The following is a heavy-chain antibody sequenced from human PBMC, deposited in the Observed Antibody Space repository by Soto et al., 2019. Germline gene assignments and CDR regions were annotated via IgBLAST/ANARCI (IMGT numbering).Heavy chain of an antibody. D-gene: IGHD6-13*01. Sequence: EVQLLESGGGLVQPGGSLRLSCAASGFTFSSYAVSWVRQAPGKGLEWVSAISGSGGSTYYADSVKGRFTISRDNSKNTLYLQMNSLRAEDTAVYYCAKVRAAAGRPFDYWGQGTLVTVSS. J-gene: IGHJ4*02. CDR3: AKVRAAAGRPFDY. V-gene: IGHV3-23*01. CDR1: GFTFSSYA. CDR2: ISGSGGST.